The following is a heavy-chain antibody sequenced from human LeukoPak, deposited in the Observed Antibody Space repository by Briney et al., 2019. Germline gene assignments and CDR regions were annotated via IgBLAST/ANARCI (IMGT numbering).Heavy chain of an antibody. CDR1: IGSISSSKS. CDR3: AKQKWEQQGRDYYFNGLDV. CDR2: IYLYGTT. D-gene: IGHD1/OR15-1a*01. V-gene: IGHV4-4*02. Sequence: SETLSLTCSVSIGSISSSKSWSWVRQSPVKGLEWIGEIYLYGTTNYNPSFTSRVTMSVDRSRNQFSLKLTSVTAADTAVYYCAKQKWEQQGRDYYFNGLDVWGPGTTVIVSS. J-gene: IGHJ6*02.